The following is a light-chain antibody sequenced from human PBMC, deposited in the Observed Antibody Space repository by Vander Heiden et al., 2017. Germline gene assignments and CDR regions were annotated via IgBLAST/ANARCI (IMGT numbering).Light chain of an antibody. CDR2: DVR. Sequence: QSALTQPPSVSGSPRQSVPTSCTRTSSDVGHYARVSRHQQPPRTAPKLLIYDVRNRASGVPDPFSGSKSGNTASLTIPGLQAEDESDYYCWANAGTTYVFGTGTRVTVL. CDR3: WANAGTTYV. J-gene: IGLJ1*01. V-gene: IGLV2-18*02. CDR1: SSDVGHYAR.